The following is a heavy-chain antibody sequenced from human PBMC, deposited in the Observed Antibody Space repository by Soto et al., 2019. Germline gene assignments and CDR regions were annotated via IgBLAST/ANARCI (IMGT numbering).Heavy chain of an antibody. J-gene: IGHJ5*02. Sequence: PSETLSLTCAVYGGSFSGYYWSWIRQPPGKGLEWIGEINHSGSTNYNPSLKSRVTISVDTSKNQFSLKLSSVTAADTAVYYCARGLYSSSLNSYGRGYNWFDPWGQGTLVTVSS. CDR1: GGSFSGYY. CDR2: INHSGST. CDR3: ARGLYSSSLNSYGRGYNWFDP. D-gene: IGHD6-6*01. V-gene: IGHV4-34*01.